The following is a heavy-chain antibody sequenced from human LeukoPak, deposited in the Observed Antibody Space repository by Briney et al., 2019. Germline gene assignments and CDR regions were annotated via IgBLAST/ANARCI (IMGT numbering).Heavy chain of an antibody. CDR3: ARTGSGWYGAFDI. CDR1: GYTFTSYY. Sequence: PWASVKVSCKASGYTFTSYYMHWVRQAPGQGLEWVGIINPSGGSTSYAQKFQGRVTMTRDTSTSTVYMELSSLRSEDTAVYYSARTGSGWYGAFDIWGQGTTVTVSS. CDR2: INPSGGST. V-gene: IGHV1-46*01. J-gene: IGHJ3*02. D-gene: IGHD6-19*01.